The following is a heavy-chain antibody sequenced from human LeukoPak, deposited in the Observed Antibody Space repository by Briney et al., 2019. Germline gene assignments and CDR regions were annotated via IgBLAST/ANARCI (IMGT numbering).Heavy chain of an antibody. D-gene: IGHD2-2*01. CDR3: ACYPDIVVVPAAKDFDY. V-gene: IGHV4-39*01. CDR1: GGSISSSSYY. CDR2: IYYSGST. J-gene: IGHJ4*02. Sequence: SETLSLTCTVSGGSISSSSYYWGWVRQPPGKGLEWIGSIYYSGSTYYNPSLKSRVTISVDTSKNQLSLKLSSVTAADTAVYYCACYPDIVVVPAAKDFDYWGQGTLVTVSS.